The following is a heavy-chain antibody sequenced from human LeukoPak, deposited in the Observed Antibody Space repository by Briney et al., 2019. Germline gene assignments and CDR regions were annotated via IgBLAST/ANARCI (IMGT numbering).Heavy chain of an antibody. V-gene: IGHV3-30-3*01. CDR2: ISYDGSNK. CDR3: ARDKTYDSSGPEDY. D-gene: IGHD3-22*01. J-gene: IGHJ4*02. Sequence: GGSLRLSCAASGFTFSSYAMHWVRQAPGKGLEWVAVISYDGSNKYYADSVKGRFTISRDNSKNTLYLQMNSLRAEDTAVYYCARDKTYDSSGPEDYWGQGTLVTVSS. CDR1: GFTFSSYA.